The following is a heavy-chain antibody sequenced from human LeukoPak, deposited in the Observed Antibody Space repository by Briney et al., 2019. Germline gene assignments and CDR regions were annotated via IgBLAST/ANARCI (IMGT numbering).Heavy chain of an antibody. CDR2: IYHSGST. V-gene: IGHV4-38-2*02. J-gene: IGHJ4*02. CDR1: GYSISSGYY. Sequence: SETLSLTCTVSGYSISSGYYWGWIRQPPGKGLEWIGSIYHSGSTYYNPSLKSRVTISVDTSKNQFSLKLSSVTAADTAVYYCARVSLVISLFDYWGQGTLVTVSS. D-gene: IGHD3-10*01. CDR3: ARVSLVISLFDY.